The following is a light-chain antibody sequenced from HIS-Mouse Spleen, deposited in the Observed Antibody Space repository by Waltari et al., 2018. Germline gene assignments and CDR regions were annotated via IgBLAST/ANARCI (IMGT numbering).Light chain of an antibody. J-gene: IGLJ3*02. CDR3: SSYTSSSTWV. CDR2: EVS. Sequence: QSALTQPASVSGSPGQSITISCTGTSSHVGGYNYASWYQQPPGKAPKLMIYEVSNRPSGVSNRFSGSKSGNTASLTISGLQAEDEADYYCSSYTSSSTWVFGGGTKLTVL. CDR1: SSHVGGYNY. V-gene: IGLV2-14*01.